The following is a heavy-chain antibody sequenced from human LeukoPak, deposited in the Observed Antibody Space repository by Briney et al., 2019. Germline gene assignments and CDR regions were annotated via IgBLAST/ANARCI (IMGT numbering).Heavy chain of an antibody. V-gene: IGHV4-34*01. CDR2: INHSGST. CDR1: GGSFSGYY. D-gene: IGHD2-2*01. Sequence: SETLSLTCAVYGGSFSGYYWSWIRQPPGKGLEWIGEINHSGSTNYNPSLKSRVTISVDTSKNQFSLKLSSVTAADTAVYYCARVVVAPAARGLRKWVRWFDPWGQGTLVTVSS. CDR3: ARVVVAPAARGLRKWVRWFDP. J-gene: IGHJ5*02.